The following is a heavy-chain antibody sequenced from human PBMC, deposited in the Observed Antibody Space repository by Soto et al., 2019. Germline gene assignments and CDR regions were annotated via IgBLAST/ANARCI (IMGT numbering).Heavy chain of an antibody. CDR1: GFTFSTYS. CDR2: ISSGSSTI. J-gene: IGHJ6*02. D-gene: IGHD1-26*01. Sequence: AYGFTFSTYSMNWVRQAPGKGLEWVSYISSGSSTIYYADSVKGRFTISRDIAKNSLYLQMNSLRDEYSAVYYCARDHSGSYYYGLDVWGQGITVTVSS. CDR3: ARDHSGSYYYGLDV. V-gene: IGHV3-48*02.